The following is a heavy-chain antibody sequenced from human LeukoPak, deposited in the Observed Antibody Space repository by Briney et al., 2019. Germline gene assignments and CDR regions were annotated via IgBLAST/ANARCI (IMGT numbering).Heavy chain of an antibody. J-gene: IGHJ4*02. Sequence: PGESLRLSCSASGFSFSSYAMHWVRQAPGKGLEHISLINNVGDRAYCADSVTGRFTISRDNPKNTLYLQMGSLRAEDTAVYYCVKDRSWGGSGWYFDYWGQGTLVTVSS. CDR1: GFSFSSYA. V-gene: IGHV3-64D*06. CDR3: VKDRSWGGSGWYFDY. CDR2: INNVGDRA. D-gene: IGHD6-19*01.